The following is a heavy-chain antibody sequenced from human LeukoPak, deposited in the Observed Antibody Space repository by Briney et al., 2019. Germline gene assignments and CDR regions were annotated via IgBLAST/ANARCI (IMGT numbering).Heavy chain of an antibody. D-gene: IGHD5-18*01. CDR2: IYYSGST. Sequence: SETLSLTCTVSGGSISSSSYYWGWIRQPPGKGLEWIGSIYYSGSTYYNPSLKSRVTISVDTSKNQFSLKLSSVTAADTAVYYCARGRYTDWYFDLWGRGTLVTVSS. J-gene: IGHJ2*01. V-gene: IGHV4-39*07. CDR1: GGSISSSSYY. CDR3: ARGRYTDWYFDL.